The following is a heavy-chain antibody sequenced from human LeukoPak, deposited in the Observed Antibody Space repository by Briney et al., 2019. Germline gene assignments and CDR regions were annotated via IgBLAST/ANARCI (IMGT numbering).Heavy chain of an antibody. CDR3: AIQLWNRRDY. CDR2: INHSGST. Sequence: SETLSLTCAVYGGSFSGYYWSWIRQPPGKGLEWIGEINHSGSTNYNPSLKSRVTISVDTSKNQFSLKLSSVTAADTAVYYRAIQLWNRRDYWGQGALVTVSS. CDR1: GGSFSGYY. D-gene: IGHD5-18*01. J-gene: IGHJ4*02. V-gene: IGHV4-34*01.